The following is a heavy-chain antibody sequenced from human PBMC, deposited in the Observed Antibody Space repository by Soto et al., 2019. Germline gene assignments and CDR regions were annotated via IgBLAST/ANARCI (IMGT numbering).Heavy chain of an antibody. D-gene: IGHD4-17*01. CDR3: ARTLGGLGYGDYQIDY. J-gene: IGHJ4*02. CDR1: GGSISSYY. V-gene: IGHV4-59*08. Sequence: QVQLQESGPGLVKPSETLSLTCTVSGGSISSYYWSWIRQPPGKGLEWIGYIYYSGSTNYNPSHKSRGTISVDTSKNQFALKLSSVTAADTAVYYCARTLGGLGYGDYQIDYWGQGTLVTVSS. CDR2: IYYSGST.